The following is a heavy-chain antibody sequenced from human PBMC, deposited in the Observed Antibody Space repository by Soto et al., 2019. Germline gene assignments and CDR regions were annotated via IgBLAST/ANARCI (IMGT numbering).Heavy chain of an antibody. D-gene: IGHD6-13*01. CDR3: AKPWVSAFDI. CDR2: ISYDGSNK. V-gene: IGHV3-30*18. Sequence: GGSLRLSCAASGFTFSSYGMHWVRQAPGKGLEWVAVISYDGSNKYYADSVKGRFTISRDNSKNTLYLQMNSLRAEDTAVYYCAKPWVSAFDIWGHGTMVTVS. CDR1: GFTFSSYG. J-gene: IGHJ3*02.